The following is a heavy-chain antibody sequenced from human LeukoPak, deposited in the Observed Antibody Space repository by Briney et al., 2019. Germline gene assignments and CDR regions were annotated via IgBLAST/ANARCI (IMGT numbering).Heavy chain of an antibody. D-gene: IGHD3-3*01. J-gene: IGHJ4*02. CDR3: ARWGGHVDY. V-gene: IGHV3-66*01. Sequence: QTGGSLRLSCAASGLTVRTNSMSWVRQAPGKGLEWVSVLHPGGDTHYADSVKGRFTISRDNSKNTLNLQMDSLRVEDTAVYYCARWGGHVDYWGQGTLVTVSS. CDR2: LHPGGDT. CDR1: GLTVRTNS.